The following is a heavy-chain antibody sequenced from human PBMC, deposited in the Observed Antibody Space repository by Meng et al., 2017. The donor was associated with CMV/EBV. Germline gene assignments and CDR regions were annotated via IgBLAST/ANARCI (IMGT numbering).Heavy chain of an antibody. V-gene: IGHV1-2*02. CDR2: INPNSGGT. J-gene: IGHJ5*02. CDR3: ARDRVAVAGNHWFDP. Sequence: GQLVQTGSEVKKPGASVKVSCKASGYTFNGYYMHWVRQAPGQWLEWMGWINPNSGGTNYAQEFQGRVTMTRDTSISTAYMELSRLRSDDTAVYYCARDRVAVAGNHWFDPWGQGTLVTVSS. CDR1: GYTFNGYY. D-gene: IGHD6-19*01.